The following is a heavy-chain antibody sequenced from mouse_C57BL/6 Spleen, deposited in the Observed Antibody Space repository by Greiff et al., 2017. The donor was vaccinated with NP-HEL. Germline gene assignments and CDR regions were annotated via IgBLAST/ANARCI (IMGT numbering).Heavy chain of an antibody. J-gene: IGHJ4*01. D-gene: IGHD2-2*01. Sequence: DVKLQESGGGLVKPGGSLKLSCAASGFTFSDYGMHWVRQAPEKGLEWVAYISSGSSTIYYADTVKGRFTISRDNAKNTLFLQMTSLRSEDTAMYYCARDDGYDGYYAMDYWGQGTSVTVSS. V-gene: IGHV5-17*01. CDR3: ARDDGYDGYYAMDY. CDR2: ISSGSSTI. CDR1: GFTFSDYG.